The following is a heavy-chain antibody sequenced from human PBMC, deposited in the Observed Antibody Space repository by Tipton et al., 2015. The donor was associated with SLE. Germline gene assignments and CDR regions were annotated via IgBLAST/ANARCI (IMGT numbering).Heavy chain of an antibody. D-gene: IGHD1-26*01. CDR2: IDPSTGAT. J-gene: IGHJ4*02. CDR3: VRKVGGWFYFDN. Sequence: SGAEVKKPGASVKVSCKASGYTFSGYSIFWVRQTPAQGLEWIGRIDPSTGATDYAQKFQGRVTVTRDTSTSTAYMELKRLRSDDTAIYYCVRKVGGWFYFDNWGQGTLVTVSS. V-gene: IGHV1-2*06. CDR1: GYTFSGYS.